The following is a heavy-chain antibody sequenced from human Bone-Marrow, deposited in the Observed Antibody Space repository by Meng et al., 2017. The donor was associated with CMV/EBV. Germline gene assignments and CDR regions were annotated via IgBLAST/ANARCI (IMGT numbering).Heavy chain of an antibody. CDR1: TFRSYA. Sequence: TFRSYALSWVRQAPGKGLEWMGGINPILGIANYAHRFQGRVTITADKSTSTAYMELSSLRSEDTAVYYCARDRATSIAARQIIWFDPWGQGTLVTVSS. V-gene: IGHV1-69*10. CDR2: INPILGIA. CDR3: ARDRATSIAARQIIWFDP. D-gene: IGHD6-6*01. J-gene: IGHJ5*02.